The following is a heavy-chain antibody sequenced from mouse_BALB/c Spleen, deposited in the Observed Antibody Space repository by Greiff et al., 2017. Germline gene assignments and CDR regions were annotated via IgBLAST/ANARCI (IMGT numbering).Heavy chain of an antibody. V-gene: IGHV1-5*01. J-gene: IGHJ1*01. CDR3: TRFGYWYFDV. CDR1: GYSFTSYW. Sequence: VQLQQSGTVLARPGASVKMSCKASGYSFTSYWMHWVKQRPGQGLEWIGAIYPGNSDTSYNQKFKGKAKLTAVTSASTAYMELSSLTNEDSAVYYCTRFGYWYFDVWGAGTTVTVSS. CDR2: IYPGNSDT.